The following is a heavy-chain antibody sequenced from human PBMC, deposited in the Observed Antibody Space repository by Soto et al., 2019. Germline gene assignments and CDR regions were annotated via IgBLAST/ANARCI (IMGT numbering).Heavy chain of an antibody. CDR2: ITSKSTTI. CDR1: GFTFTSYS. V-gene: IGHV3-48*02. J-gene: IGHJ5*02. Sequence: PGGSLRLSCAASGFTFTSYSMNWVRQAPGQGLEWVSYITSKSTTIKYADSVKGRFTVSRDNAKNSLYLQLNSLRDEDTAVYYCAREMGACSGSSCHPGPYDPWGQGTLVTGSS. CDR3: AREMGACSGSSCHPGPYDP. D-gene: IGHD2-15*01.